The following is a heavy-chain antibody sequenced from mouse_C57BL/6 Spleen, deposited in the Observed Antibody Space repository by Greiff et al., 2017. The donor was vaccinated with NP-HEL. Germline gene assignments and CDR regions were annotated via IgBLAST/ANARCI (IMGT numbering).Heavy chain of an antibody. CDR3: ASTTESSYFDV. CDR1: GFTFSSYG. V-gene: IGHV5-6*01. Sequence: EVQLQESGGDLVKPGGSLKLSCAASGFTFSSYGMSWVRQTPDKRLEWVATISSGGSYTYYPDSVKGRFTISRDNAKNTLYLQMSSLKSEDTAMYYCASTTESSYFDVWGTGTTVTVSS. D-gene: IGHD1-1*01. CDR2: ISSGGSYT. J-gene: IGHJ1*03.